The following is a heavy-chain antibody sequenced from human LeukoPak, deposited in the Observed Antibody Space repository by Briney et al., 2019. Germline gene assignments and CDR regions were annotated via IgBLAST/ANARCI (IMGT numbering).Heavy chain of an antibody. Sequence: GGSLRLSCAASGFTFSSYEMSWVRQAPGKGLEWVSYISSSGRTIYYADSVKGRFTISRDNANNSLYLQMNSLRVEDTAAYYCARDGSKGYYFDYWGQGTLVTVSS. D-gene: IGHD5-24*01. V-gene: IGHV3-48*03. CDR1: GFTFSSYE. CDR3: ARDGSKGYYFDY. J-gene: IGHJ4*02. CDR2: ISSSGRTI.